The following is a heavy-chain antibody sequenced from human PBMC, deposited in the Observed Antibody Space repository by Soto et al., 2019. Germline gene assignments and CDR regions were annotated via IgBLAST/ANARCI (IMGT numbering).Heavy chain of an antibody. CDR3: ARSGYSYGPFDY. Sequence: WRSMRVSCRASKVTISSTYMSRVRQAPGKGLEWVSVIYSGGSTYYADSVKGRFTISRDNSKNTLYLQMNSLRAEDTAVYYCARSGYSYGPFDYWGQGTLVTVSS. V-gene: IGHV3-53*01. CDR1: KVTISSTY. J-gene: IGHJ4*02. CDR2: IYSGGST. D-gene: IGHD5-18*01.